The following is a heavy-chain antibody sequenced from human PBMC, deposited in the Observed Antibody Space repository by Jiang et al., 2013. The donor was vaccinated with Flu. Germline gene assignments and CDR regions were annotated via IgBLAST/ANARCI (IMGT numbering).Heavy chain of an antibody. CDR2: INTNTGNP. CDR1: GYTFTSYA. Sequence: QSGSELKKPGASVKVSCKASGYTFTSYAMNWVRQAPGQGLEWMGWINTNTGNPTYAQGFTGRFVFSLDTSVSTAYLQISSLKAEDTAVYYCARDLRLFGMCSGGSCHSGDYWGQGTLVTVSS. V-gene: IGHV7-4-1*02. J-gene: IGHJ4*02. CDR3: ARDLRLFGMCSGGSCHSGDY. D-gene: IGHD2-15*01.